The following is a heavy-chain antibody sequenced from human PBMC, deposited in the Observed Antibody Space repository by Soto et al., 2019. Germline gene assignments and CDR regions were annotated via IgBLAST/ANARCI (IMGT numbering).Heavy chain of an antibody. CDR2: IYYSGST. Sequence: SETLSLTCTVSGGSISSSSYYWGWIRQPPGKGLEWIESIYYSGSTYYNPSLKSRVTISVDTSKNQFSLKLSSVTAADTAVYYCARPSEVGDYSFDYWGQGTLVTVPQ. CDR3: ARPSEVGDYSFDY. CDR1: GGSISSSSYY. D-gene: IGHD4-17*01. V-gene: IGHV4-39*01. J-gene: IGHJ4*02.